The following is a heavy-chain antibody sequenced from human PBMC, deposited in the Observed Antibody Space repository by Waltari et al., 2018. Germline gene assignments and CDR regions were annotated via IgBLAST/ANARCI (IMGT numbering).Heavy chain of an antibody. Sequence: GESGGGVVHPGRSLRLSCEASGFTFSSHAMHWVRQAPGKGLEWVAGISDDGSDEYYADSVRGRFTISRDDSKDTVNLQMNSLRPEDTAVYYCARDGPLQIQSWYSFDYWGQGTLVTVSS. D-gene: IGHD5-18*01. CDR1: GFTFSSHA. CDR2: ISDDGSDE. V-gene: IGHV3-30*07. J-gene: IGHJ4*02. CDR3: ARDGPLQIQSWYSFDY.